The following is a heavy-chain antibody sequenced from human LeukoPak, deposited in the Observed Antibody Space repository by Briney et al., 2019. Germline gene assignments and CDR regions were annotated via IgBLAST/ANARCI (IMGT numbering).Heavy chain of an antibody. J-gene: IGHJ4*02. D-gene: IGHD6-19*01. V-gene: IGHV3-33*01. Sequence: GRSLRLSCAASGFTFSSYGMHWVRQAPGKGLEWVAVIWYDGSNKYYADSVKGRFTISRDNSKNTPYLQMNSLRAEDTAVYYCARDTISSGWTSFDYWGQGTLVTVSS. CDR2: IWYDGSNK. CDR3: ARDTISSGWTSFDY. CDR1: GFTFSSYG.